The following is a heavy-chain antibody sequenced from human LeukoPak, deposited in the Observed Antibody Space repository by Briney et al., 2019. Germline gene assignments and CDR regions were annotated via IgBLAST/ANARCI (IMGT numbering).Heavy chain of an antibody. CDR2: ISAYNGNT. Sequence: GASVKVSCKASGYTFTSYGISWVRQAPGQGLEWMGWISAYNGNTNYAQKLQGRLTMTTDTSTSTAYMELSSLRSEDTAVYYCARAGRSYYDSSGKAYYFDYWGQGTLVTVSS. D-gene: IGHD3-22*01. CDR3: ARAGRSYYDSSGKAYYFDY. V-gene: IGHV1-18*01. CDR1: GYTFTSYG. J-gene: IGHJ4*02.